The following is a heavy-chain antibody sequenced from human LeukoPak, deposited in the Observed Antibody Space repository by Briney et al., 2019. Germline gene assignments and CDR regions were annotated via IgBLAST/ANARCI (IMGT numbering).Heavy chain of an antibody. CDR2: ISSGSTI. CDR1: GFTFSDYY. D-gene: IGHD2-2*01. CDR3: ASSYGTGVVPAARERRFDY. V-gene: IGHV3-11*01. J-gene: IGHJ4*02. Sequence: GGSLRLSCAASGFTFSDYYMSWIRQAPGKGLEWVSYISSGSTIYYADSVKGRFTTSRDNAKNSLYLQMNSLRAEDTAVYYCASSYGTGVVPAARERRFDYWGQGTLVTVSS.